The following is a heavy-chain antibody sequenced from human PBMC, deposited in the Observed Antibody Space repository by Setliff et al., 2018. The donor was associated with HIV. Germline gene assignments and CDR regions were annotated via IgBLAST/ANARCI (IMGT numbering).Heavy chain of an antibody. V-gene: IGHV4-31*03. CDR1: GGSISSGAYY. J-gene: IGHJ4*02. CDR3: ARVGGNSRYYFDY. Sequence: SETLSLTCIVSGGSISSGAYYWSWIRQHPGKGLEWIGYIYYSGSTYYNPSLKSRVTISVGTSKNQFSLKLSSVTAADTAVYYCARVGGNSRYYFDYWGQGTLVTVSS. CDR2: IYYSGST. D-gene: IGHD2-21*02.